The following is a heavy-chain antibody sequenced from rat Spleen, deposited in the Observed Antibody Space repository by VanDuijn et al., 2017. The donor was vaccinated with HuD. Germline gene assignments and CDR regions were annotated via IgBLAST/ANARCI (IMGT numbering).Heavy chain of an antibody. D-gene: IGHD4-3*01. CDR2: VSTGGGNT. Sequence: EVQLVETGGGLVQPGRSLKLSCAASGFTYSNYVMAWVRQAPAKGLEWVASVSTGGGNTYYRDSVKGRFTISRDNAKNTQFLQMDSLRSEDTATYYCARVEFGVRWGYFDYWGQGVMVTVSS. V-gene: IGHV5S13*01. CDR1: GFTYSNYV. J-gene: IGHJ2*01. CDR3: ARVEFGVRWGYFDY.